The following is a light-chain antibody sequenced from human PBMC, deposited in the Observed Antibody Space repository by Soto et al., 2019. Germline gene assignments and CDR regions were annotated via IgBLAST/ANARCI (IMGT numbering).Light chain of an antibody. CDR3: QQLRMYPST. J-gene: IGKJ4*01. CDR2: AAS. V-gene: IGKV1-5*01. CDR1: QTISSW. Sequence: DIQMTQSPSTLSGSVGDRVTITCRASQTISSWLAWYQQKPGEAPKLLIYAASTLYGGVPSRFSASGSGTDLAITITSLQAEDFETYYCQQLRMYPSTFGGGTKVDIK.